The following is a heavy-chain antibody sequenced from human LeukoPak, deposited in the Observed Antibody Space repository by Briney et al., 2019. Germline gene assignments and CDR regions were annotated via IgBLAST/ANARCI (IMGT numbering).Heavy chain of an antibody. CDR1: GFTFSSYE. CDR2: IYSGGST. Sequence: GGSLRLSCAASGFTFSSYEMSWVRQAPGKGLEWVSVIYSGGSTYYADSVKGRFTISRDNSENTLYLQMNSLRAEDTAVYYCARSGYGDYVDYWGQGTLVTVSS. D-gene: IGHD4-17*01. J-gene: IGHJ4*02. V-gene: IGHV3-53*01. CDR3: ARSGYGDYVDY.